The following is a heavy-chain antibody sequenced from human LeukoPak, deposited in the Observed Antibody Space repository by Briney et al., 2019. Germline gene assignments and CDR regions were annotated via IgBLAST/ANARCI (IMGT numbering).Heavy chain of an antibody. J-gene: IGHJ4*02. Sequence: SETLSLTCTVSGGSISSYYWSWIRQPPGKGLEWIGYIYYSGSTNYNPSLKSRVTISVDTSKNQFSLKLSSVTAADTAVYYCAREGDGYSYGTFDYWGQGTLVTVSA. CDR2: IYYSGST. CDR1: GGSISSYY. CDR3: AREGDGYSYGTFDY. V-gene: IGHV4-59*01. D-gene: IGHD5-24*01.